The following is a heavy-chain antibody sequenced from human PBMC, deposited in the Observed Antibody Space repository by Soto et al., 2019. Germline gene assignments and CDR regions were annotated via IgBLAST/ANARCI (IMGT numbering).Heavy chain of an antibody. CDR2: IIPIFGTA. J-gene: IGHJ6*02. Sequence: QVPLVQSWAEVKKPGSSVKVSCKASGGTFSTYAISWVRQAPGQGLEWMGGIIPIFGTANYAQKFQGRVTITADESTSTAYMELSSLRSEDTAVYYCARVRKYSSSSSYYYGMDVWGQGTTVTVSS. D-gene: IGHD6-6*01. CDR3: ARVRKYSSSSSYYYGMDV. CDR1: GGTFSTYA. V-gene: IGHV1-69*01.